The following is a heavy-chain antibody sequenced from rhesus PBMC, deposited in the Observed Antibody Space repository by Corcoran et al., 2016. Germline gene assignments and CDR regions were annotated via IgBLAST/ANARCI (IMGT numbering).Heavy chain of an antibody. Sequence: EVQLVESGGGLVQPGGSLRLSCAASGFTFSGYDMNWVRQAPGKGLEWVSYISYTCKTIYYADSVKGRFTISRDNAKNSLLLQMSSLRAEDTAVYYWTRETSGFEFWGQGALVTVSS. CDR2: ISYTCKTI. CDR1: GFTFSGYD. J-gene: IGHJ1*01. D-gene: IGHD2-21*01. CDR3: TRETSGFEF. V-gene: IGHV3-136*01.